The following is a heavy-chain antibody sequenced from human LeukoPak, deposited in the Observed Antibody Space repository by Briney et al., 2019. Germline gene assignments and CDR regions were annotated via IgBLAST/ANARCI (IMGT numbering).Heavy chain of an antibody. J-gene: IGHJ4*02. V-gene: IGHV3-21*01. Sequence: GGSLRLSCAASGFTFSSYSMNWVRQAPGKGLEWVSSISSSSSYIYYADSVKGRFTISRDNAKNSLYLQMNSLRAEDTAVYYCARATDTTTSRGFDYWGQGTLVTVSS. CDR2: ISSSSSYI. D-gene: IGHD1-26*01. CDR3: ARATDTTTSRGFDY. CDR1: GFTFSSYS.